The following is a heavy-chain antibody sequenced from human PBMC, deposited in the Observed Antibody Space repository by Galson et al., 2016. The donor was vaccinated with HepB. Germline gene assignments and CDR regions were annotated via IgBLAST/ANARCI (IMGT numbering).Heavy chain of an antibody. V-gene: IGHV3-30*03. CDR1: GFTVNSCG. CDR2: HGDNGDSQ. Sequence: SLRLSCAASGFTVNSCGMHWVRQAAGKGLEWVAYHGDNGDSQLYADAVRGRFTVSGDNARNTLVLQMNSLGIEDTALYYCTRDPPDRWSMIDWGQGTPVTVSS. D-gene: IGHD2-8*01. CDR3: TRDPPDRWSMID. J-gene: IGHJ4*03.